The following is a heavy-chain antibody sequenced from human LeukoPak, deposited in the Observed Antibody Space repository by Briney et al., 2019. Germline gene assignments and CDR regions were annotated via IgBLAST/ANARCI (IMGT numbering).Heavy chain of an antibody. D-gene: IGHD3-22*01. CDR1: GFTFSSYA. Sequence: GGSLRLSCAASGFTFSSYAMSWVRQAPGKGLEWVSGISGSGGSTYYADSVKGRFTISRDNSKNTLYLQMNSLRAEDTAVYYCATKPPYDSSGYRYYYYYMYVWAKGTTVTVSS. J-gene: IGHJ6*03. V-gene: IGHV3-23*01. CDR2: ISGSGGST. CDR3: ATKPPYDSSGYRYYYYYMYV.